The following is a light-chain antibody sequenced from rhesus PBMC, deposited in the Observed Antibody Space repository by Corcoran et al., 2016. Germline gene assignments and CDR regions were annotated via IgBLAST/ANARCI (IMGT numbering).Light chain of an antibody. CDR1: QGISSY. Sequence: DIQMTQSPSSLSASVGDTVTITCRASQGISSYLNWFQQKPGKAPKLLIYKASSLQSGVPSRVSGSGSGTDFTLTISSLQPEDFATYYCLQYSSSPFTFGPGTKLDIK. V-gene: IGKV1-22*01. CDR3: LQYSSSPFT. J-gene: IGKJ3*01. CDR2: KAS.